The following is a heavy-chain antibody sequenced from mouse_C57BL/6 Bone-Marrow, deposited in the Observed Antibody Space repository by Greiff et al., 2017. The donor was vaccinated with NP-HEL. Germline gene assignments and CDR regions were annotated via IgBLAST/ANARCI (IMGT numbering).Heavy chain of an antibody. CDR1: GYTFTDYE. CDR2: IDPETGGT. D-gene: IGHD2-12*01. J-gene: IGHJ4*01. Sequence: QVQLQQSGAELVRPGASVTLSCKASGYTFTDYEMHWVKQTPVHGLEWIGAIDPETGGTAYNQKFKGKAILTADKSSSTAYMELRSLTSEDSAVYYCTNYSERAMDYWGRGTAITVSA. V-gene: IGHV1-15*01. CDR3: TNYSERAMDY.